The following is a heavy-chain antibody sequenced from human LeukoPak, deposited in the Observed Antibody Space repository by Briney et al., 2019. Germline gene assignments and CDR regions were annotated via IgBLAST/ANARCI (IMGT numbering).Heavy chain of an antibody. V-gene: IGHV3-30*02. CDR2: IRYDGSNK. D-gene: IGHD3-3*01. CDR1: GFTFSNYG. CDR3: AKDSGYDFWSGYYIVYYYYYYMDV. Sequence: GGSLRLSCVASGFTFSNYGMHWVRQAPGKGLEWVAFIRYDGSNKYYADFVKGRFTISRDNSKNTLYLQMNSLRAEDTAVYYCAKDSGYDFWSGYYIVYYYYYYMDVWGKGTTVTVSS. J-gene: IGHJ6*03.